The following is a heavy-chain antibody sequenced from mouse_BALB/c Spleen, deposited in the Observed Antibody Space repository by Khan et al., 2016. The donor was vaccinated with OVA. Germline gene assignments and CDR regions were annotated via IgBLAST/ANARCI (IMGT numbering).Heavy chain of an antibody. Sequence: EVQLQASGPGLVKPSQSLSLTCTVTGYSITSGYGWNWIRQFPGNKLEWMGYISYSGSTNYNPSLKSRISITRNTSKNQSFLQLNSVTTEDTARYYCARTARIKYWGQGTTLTVSS. V-gene: IGHV3-2*02. D-gene: IGHD1-2*01. CDR3: ARTARIKY. J-gene: IGHJ2*01. CDR1: GYSITSGYG. CDR2: ISYSGST.